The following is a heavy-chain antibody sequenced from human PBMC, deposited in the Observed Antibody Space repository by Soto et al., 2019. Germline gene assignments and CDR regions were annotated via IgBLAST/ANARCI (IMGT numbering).Heavy chain of an antibody. Sequence: GGSLRLSCAASGFTFSDYYMSWIRQAPGKGLEWVSYISSSSSYTNYADSVKGRFTISRDNAKNSLYLQMNSLRAEDTAVYYCARSRSSGWATYSDYWGQGTLVTVSS. D-gene: IGHD6-19*01. J-gene: IGHJ4*02. V-gene: IGHV3-11*06. CDR3: ARSRSSGWATYSDY. CDR1: GFTFSDYY. CDR2: ISSSSSYT.